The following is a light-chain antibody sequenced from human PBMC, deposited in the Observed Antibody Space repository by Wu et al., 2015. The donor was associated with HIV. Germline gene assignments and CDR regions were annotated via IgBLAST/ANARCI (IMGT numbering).Light chain of an antibody. V-gene: IGKV3-20*01. CDR2: SAS. CDR1: QSVSSSY. CDR3: QQFRT. Sequence: EIVLTQSPGTLSLSPGERATLSCRASQSVSSSYLAWYQQKPGQAPRLLIYSASSRATGIPDRFSGSGSRRDFTLTISSLEPEDFAVYFCQQFRTFGPGTKVD. J-gene: IGKJ3*01.